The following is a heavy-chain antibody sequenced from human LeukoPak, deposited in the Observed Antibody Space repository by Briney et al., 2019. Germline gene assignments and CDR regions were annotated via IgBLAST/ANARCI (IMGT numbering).Heavy chain of an antibody. D-gene: IGHD3-9*01. Sequence: ASVKVSCKASGYTFTGYYMHWVRQAPGQGLEWMGWINLNSGGTNYAQKFQGRVTMTRDTSISTAYMELSRLRSDDTAVYYCATGILTFTGHYWGQGTLVTVSS. V-gene: IGHV1-2*02. J-gene: IGHJ4*02. CDR1: GYTFTGYY. CDR2: INLNSGGT. CDR3: ATGILTFTGHY.